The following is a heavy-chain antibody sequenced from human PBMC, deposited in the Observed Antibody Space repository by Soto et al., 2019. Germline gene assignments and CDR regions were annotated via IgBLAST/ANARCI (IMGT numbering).Heavy chain of an antibody. J-gene: IGHJ4*02. V-gene: IGHV4-4*02. D-gene: IGHD6-19*01. Sequence: SETLSLTCAVSGGSISSSNWWSWVRQPPGKGLEWIGEIYHSGSTNYNPSLKSRVTISVDKSKNQFSLKLSSVTAADTAVYYCARDLRIAVAGYFDYRGQGTLVTVSS. CDR2: IYHSGST. CDR1: GGSISSSNW. CDR3: ARDLRIAVAGYFDY.